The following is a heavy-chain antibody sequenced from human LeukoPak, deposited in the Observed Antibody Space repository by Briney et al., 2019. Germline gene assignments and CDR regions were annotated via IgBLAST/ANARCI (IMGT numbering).Heavy chain of an antibody. CDR2: ISSSMISI. D-gene: IGHD3-9*01. Sequence: PGGSLRLSCAASGFTFSSYAMCWVRQAPGKGLEWVSFISSSMISIHYADSVQGRFTISRDNARNILYLQMNSLRAEDTAVYYCARVYDVLTGGFDHWGQGALVTVSS. CDR1: GFTFSSYA. V-gene: IGHV3-21*01. J-gene: IGHJ4*02. CDR3: ARVYDVLTGGFDH.